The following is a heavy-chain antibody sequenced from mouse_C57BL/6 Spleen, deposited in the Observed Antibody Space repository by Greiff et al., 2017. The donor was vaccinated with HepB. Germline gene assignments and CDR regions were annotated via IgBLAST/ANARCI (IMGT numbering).Heavy chain of an antibody. J-gene: IGHJ4*01. Sequence: VQLQQSGAELARPGASVKLSCKASGYTFTSYGISWVKQRTGQGLEWIGEIYPRSGNTYYNEKFKGKATLTVDKSSSTAYMQLSSLTSEDSAVYYCVLWYPYYAMDYWGQGTSVTVSS. CDR2: IYPRSGNT. V-gene: IGHV1-81*01. D-gene: IGHD2-1*01. CDR3: VLWYPYYAMDY. CDR1: GYTFTSYG.